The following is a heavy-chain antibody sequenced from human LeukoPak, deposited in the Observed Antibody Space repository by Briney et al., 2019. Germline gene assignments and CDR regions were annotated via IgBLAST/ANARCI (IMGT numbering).Heavy chain of an antibody. V-gene: IGHV4-4*07. J-gene: IGHJ5*02. D-gene: IGHD2-2*01. CDR3: ARGYGGCSSTTCYP. Sequence: PSETLSLTCTVSGGSISSYYWSWIRQPAGKGLEWIGRIYISGSTNYNPSLKSRVTISVDTSKNQFSLKLSSVTAADTAVYYCARGYGGCSSTTCYPWGQGTLVTVSS. CDR2: IYISGST. CDR1: GGSISSYY.